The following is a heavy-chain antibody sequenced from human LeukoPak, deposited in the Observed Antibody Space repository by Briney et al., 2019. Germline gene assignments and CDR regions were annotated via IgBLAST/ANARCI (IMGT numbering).Heavy chain of an antibody. V-gene: IGHV4-31*03. D-gene: IGHD4-17*01. Sequence: SETLSLACTVSGGSISSGGYYWGWIRQHPGKGLEWIGYIYYSGSTYYNPSLKSRVTISVDTSKNQFSLKLSSVTAADTAVYYCATQGYGDGYYYYMDVWGKGTTVTVSS. CDR2: IYYSGST. J-gene: IGHJ6*03. CDR3: ATQGYGDGYYYYMDV. CDR1: GGSISSGGYY.